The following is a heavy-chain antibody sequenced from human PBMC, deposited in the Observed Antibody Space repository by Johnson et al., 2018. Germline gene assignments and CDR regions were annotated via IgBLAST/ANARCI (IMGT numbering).Heavy chain of an antibody. J-gene: IGHJ4*02. V-gene: IGHV3-23*04. D-gene: IGHD4-17*01. CDR1: GFTFSSYA. Sequence: QLVQSGGGLVQPGGSLRVSCAASGFTFSSYAMSWVRQAPGRGLVWVSDISGSGGSTFYAASVKGRFTISRDNPANSLYLQMNSLRAEDTAVYYCARVAYRDEGFDYWGQGTLVTVSS. CDR2: ISGSGGST. CDR3: ARVAYRDEGFDY.